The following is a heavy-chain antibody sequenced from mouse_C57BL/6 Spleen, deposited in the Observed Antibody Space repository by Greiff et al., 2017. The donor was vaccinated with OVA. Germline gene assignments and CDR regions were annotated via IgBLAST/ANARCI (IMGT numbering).Heavy chain of an antibody. J-gene: IGHJ2*01. CDR1: GFTFSNYW. CDR3: TPSNFYFDY. D-gene: IGHD2-5*01. Sequence: EVKLMESGGGLVQPGGSMKLSCVASGFTFSNYWMNWVRQSPEKGLEWVAQIRLKSDNYATHYAESVKGRFTISRDDSKSSVYLQMNNLRAEDTGIYYCTPSNFYFDYWGQGTTLTVSS. V-gene: IGHV6-3*01. CDR2: IRLKSDNYAT.